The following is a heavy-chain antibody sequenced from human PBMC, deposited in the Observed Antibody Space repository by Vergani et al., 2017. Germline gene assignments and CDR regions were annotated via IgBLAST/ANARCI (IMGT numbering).Heavy chain of an antibody. CDR3: AKAAHPLGYQLPYFDY. V-gene: IGHV3-9*01. D-gene: IGHD2-2*01. Sequence: EVQLVESGGGLVQPGGSLRLSCAASGFTFDDYAMHWVRQAPGKGLEWVSGISWNSGSIGYADSVKGRFTISRDNAKNSLYLQMNSLRAEDTALYYCAKAAHPLGYQLPYFDYWGQGTLVTVSS. CDR1: GFTFDDYA. J-gene: IGHJ4*02. CDR2: ISWNSGSI.